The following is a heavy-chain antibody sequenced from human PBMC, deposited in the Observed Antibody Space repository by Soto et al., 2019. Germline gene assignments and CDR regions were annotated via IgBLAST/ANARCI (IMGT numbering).Heavy chain of an antibody. D-gene: IGHD3-22*01. V-gene: IGHV4-4*02. CDR2: ILHTGHT. CDR1: VDSFSSSNW. J-gene: IGHJ4*02. CDR3: ARSPRRVDGKWFFDY. Sequence: QVQLQESGPGLVEPSGTLSLTCGVSVDSFSSSNWWTWIRQPPGKGLEWIGDILHTGHTDYSPSLRSRITISIDTSKKEFSLHLTSVTATDTAVYYCARSPRRVDGKWFFDYWGPGALVTVSS.